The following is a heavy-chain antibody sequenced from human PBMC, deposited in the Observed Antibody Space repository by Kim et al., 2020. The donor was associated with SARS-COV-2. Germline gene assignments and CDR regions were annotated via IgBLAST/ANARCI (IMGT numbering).Heavy chain of an antibody. D-gene: IGHD1-20*01. J-gene: IGHJ4*02. Sequence: GGSLRLSCAASGFIFSNSAMNWVRQAPGKGLEWVSYISTSSSIKYYADSVKGRFTISRDDAKNSLYLQMNSLRAEDTAVYYCATPLSRYGDSRWGQGILV. CDR3: ATPLSRYGDSR. CDR2: ISTSSSIK. CDR1: GFIFSNSA. V-gene: IGHV3-48*04.